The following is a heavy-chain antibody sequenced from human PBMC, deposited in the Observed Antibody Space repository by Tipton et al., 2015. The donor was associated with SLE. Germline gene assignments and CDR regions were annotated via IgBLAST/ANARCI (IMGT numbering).Heavy chain of an antibody. V-gene: IGHV4-34*01. Sequence: LSLTCAVYGGSFSGYYWSWIRQPPGKGLEWIGEINHSGSTNYNPSLKSRVTISVDTSKNQFSLKLSSVTAADTAVYYCARAGIVVVPAAISYHAFDIWGQGTMVTVSS. D-gene: IGHD2-2*01. CDR2: INHSGST. CDR1: GGSFSGYY. CDR3: ARAGIVVVPAAISYHAFDI. J-gene: IGHJ3*02.